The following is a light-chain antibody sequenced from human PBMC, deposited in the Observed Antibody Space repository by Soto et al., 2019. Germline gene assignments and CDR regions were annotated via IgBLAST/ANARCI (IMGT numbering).Light chain of an antibody. CDR1: QSINRN. J-gene: IGKJ5*01. CDR2: GAS. Sequence: EIVMTQSPATLSVSPGERGTLSCRASQSINRNLVWYQSSPGPAPRLVIYGASTRATGIPARFSGSGSGTAFTLTIISLEPEDFAVYYCQQRSNWPTFGQGTRLEIK. CDR3: QQRSNWPT. V-gene: IGKV3-15*01.